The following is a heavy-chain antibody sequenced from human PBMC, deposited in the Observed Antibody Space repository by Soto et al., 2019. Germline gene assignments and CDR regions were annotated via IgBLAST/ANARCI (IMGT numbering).Heavy chain of an antibody. Sequence: PGGSLRLSCAASGFTFSSYGMHWVRQAPGKGLEWVAVISYDGSNKYYADSVKGRFTISRDNSKNTLYLQMNSLRAEDTAVYYCAKWKGYSGYQYFDYWGQGTVVTV. V-gene: IGHV3-30*18. CDR1: GFTFSSYG. D-gene: IGHD5-12*01. J-gene: IGHJ4*02. CDR2: ISYDGSNK. CDR3: AKWKGYSGYQYFDY.